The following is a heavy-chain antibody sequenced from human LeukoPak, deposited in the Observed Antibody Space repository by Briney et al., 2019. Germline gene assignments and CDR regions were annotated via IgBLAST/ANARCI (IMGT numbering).Heavy chain of an antibody. D-gene: IGHD3-22*01. J-gene: IGHJ4*02. V-gene: IGHV3-23*01. Sequence: GGSLRLSCAASGFTFSSYAMSWVRQAPGNGLEWVSAISGSGGSTYYADSVKGRFTISRDNSKNTLYLQMNSLRAEDTAVYYCAKSTMIVVVTSYYFDYWGQGTLVTVSS. CDR2: ISGSGGST. CDR3: AKSTMIVVVTSYYFDY. CDR1: GFTFSSYA.